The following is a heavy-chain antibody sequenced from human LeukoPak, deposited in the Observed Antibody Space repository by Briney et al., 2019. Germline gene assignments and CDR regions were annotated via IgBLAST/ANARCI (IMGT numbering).Heavy chain of an antibody. D-gene: IGHD4-11*01. CDR2: ISWNSGSI. V-gene: IGHV3-9*01. CDR3: AKGDYCSKFFDY. J-gene: IGHJ4*02. Sequence: GGSLRLSCAAAGFTVDDHAMDSVRQAPGNCLEWVSCISWNSGSIGYADSVKGRFTISRDNDKNSLYLQMNSLRAEDTALYYCAKGDYCSKFFDYWGQGTLVTVSS. CDR1: GFTVDDHA.